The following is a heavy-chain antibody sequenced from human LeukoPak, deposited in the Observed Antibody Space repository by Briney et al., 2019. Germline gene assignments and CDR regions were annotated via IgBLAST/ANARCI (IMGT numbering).Heavy chain of an antibody. CDR1: GFTFDDYA. CDR3: AKGAGDYYDSSGYLRFFDY. V-gene: IGHV3-23*01. Sequence: GGSLRLSCAASGFTFDDYAMHWVRQAPGKGLEWVSAISGSGGSTYYADSVKGRFTISRDNSKNTLYLQMNSLRAEDTAVYYCAKGAGDYYDSSGYLRFFDYWGQGTLVTVSS. CDR2: ISGSGGST. J-gene: IGHJ4*02. D-gene: IGHD3-22*01.